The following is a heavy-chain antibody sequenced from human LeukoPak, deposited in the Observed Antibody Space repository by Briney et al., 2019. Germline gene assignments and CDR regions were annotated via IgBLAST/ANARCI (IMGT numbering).Heavy chain of an antibody. Sequence: SETLSLTCTVSGDSISSSSYYWGWIRQPPGQGLEWVGSIYYTGTTDYNPSLKSRLTISVDTSKNRFSLKLISVTAADTAVFYCARRQGAGMNRNTFDYGGQGTLVSVSS. V-gene: IGHV4-39*01. J-gene: IGHJ4*02. D-gene: IGHD1-14*01. CDR1: GDSISSSSYY. CDR2: IYYTGTT. CDR3: ARRQGAGMNRNTFDY.